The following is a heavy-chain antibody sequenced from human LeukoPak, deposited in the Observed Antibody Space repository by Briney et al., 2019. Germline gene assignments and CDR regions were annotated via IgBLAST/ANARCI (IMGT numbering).Heavy chain of an antibody. V-gene: IGHV1-2*02. J-gene: IGHJ4*02. D-gene: IGHD7-27*01. Sequence: ASVKVSCKASGYTFTDYYMNWVRQAPGQGLEWMGWINPKSGGTKYAQKFQGRVTMTRDTSITTAYMELTILSSDDTAVFYCVRAGELDYWGQGTLVTVTS. CDR3: VRAGELDY. CDR1: GYTFTDYY. CDR2: INPKSGGT.